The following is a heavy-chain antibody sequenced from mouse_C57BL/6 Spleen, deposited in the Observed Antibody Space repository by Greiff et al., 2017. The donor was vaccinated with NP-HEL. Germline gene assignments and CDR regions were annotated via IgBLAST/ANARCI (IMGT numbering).Heavy chain of an antibody. D-gene: IGHD1-1*01. CDR2: IDPSDSYT. J-gene: IGHJ2*01. CDR3: ARYGSRDYFYY. CDR1: GYTFTSYW. Sequence: QVQLQQSGAELVKPGASVKLSCKASGYTFTSYWMQWVKQRPGQGLEWIGEIDPSDSYTNYNQKFKGKATLTVDTSSSTAYMQLSSLTSEDSAVYYCARYGSRDYFYYWGQGTTLTVSA. V-gene: IGHV1-50*01.